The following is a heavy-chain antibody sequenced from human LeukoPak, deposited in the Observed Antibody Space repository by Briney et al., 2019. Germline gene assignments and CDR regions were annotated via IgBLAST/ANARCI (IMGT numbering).Heavy chain of an antibody. CDR3: ASRDGYNFFDF. V-gene: IGHV5-51*01. J-gene: IGHJ4*02. Sequence: GESLKISCKASGSVFTSYWIGWVRQMPGKGLEWMGIIYPGDSDTRYSPSFQGQVTISADKSNSTAYLQWSSLRASDTAIYYCASRDGYNFFDFWGQGTLVTVSS. CDR1: GSVFTSYW. CDR2: IYPGDSDT. D-gene: IGHD5-24*01.